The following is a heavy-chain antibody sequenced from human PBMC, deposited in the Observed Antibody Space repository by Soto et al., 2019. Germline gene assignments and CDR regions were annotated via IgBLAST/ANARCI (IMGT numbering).Heavy chain of an antibody. CDR2: IGNAGDT. CDR3: ASERSYSYGSGSYYYYGMDV. V-gene: IGHV3-13*01. D-gene: IGHD3-10*01. CDR1: GFTFSSYD. J-gene: IGHJ6*02. Sequence: GGSLRLSCAASGFTFSSYDMHWVRQATGKGLEWVAAIGNAGDTYYKGSVKGRFTISRENAKNYLYLQMNCLRAVDTAVYYCASERSYSYGSGSYYYYGMDVWGQGTTVPVSS.